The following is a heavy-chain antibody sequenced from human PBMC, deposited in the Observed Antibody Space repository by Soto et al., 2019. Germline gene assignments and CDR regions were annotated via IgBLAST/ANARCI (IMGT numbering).Heavy chain of an antibody. J-gene: IGHJ5*02. D-gene: IGHD1-26*01. CDR2: INTDGSST. CDR1: GVIFNKYA. V-gene: IGHV3-74*01. Sequence: GGSLRLSCAASGVIFNKYAMTWVRQAPGEGQGLRRGLVWVSRINTDGSSTSYADSVKGRFTISRDNAKNTLYLQMNSLGAEDTAVYYCARRGQVGSGLAHWGQGTLVTVSS. CDR3: ARRGQVGSGLAH.